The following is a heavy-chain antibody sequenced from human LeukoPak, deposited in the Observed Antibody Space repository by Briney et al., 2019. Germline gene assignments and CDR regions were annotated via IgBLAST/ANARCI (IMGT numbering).Heavy chain of an antibody. CDR2: INPKSGDT. CDR3: ARDLGYCSSTSCYTDHQSNDY. CDR1: GYTFSAYY. D-gene: IGHD2-2*02. Sequence: ASVKVSCKGSGYTFSAYYMHWMRQAPGQGLEWMGWINPKSGDTNYAQKFQGRVTMTRDTSISTAYIELSRLRSEDTAVYYCARDLGYCSSTSCYTDHQSNDYWGQGTLVTVSS. J-gene: IGHJ4*02. V-gene: IGHV1-2*02.